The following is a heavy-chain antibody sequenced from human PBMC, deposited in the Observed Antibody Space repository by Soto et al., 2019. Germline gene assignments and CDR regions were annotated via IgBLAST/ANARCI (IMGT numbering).Heavy chain of an antibody. V-gene: IGHV4-31*03. CDR3: ARLFGVVVTAIGLWYFGL. J-gene: IGHJ2*01. D-gene: IGHD2-21*02. CDR1: GGSISSGGYY. CDR2: IYYSGST. Sequence: QVQLQESGPGLVKPSQTLSLTCTVSGGSISSGGYYWSWIRQHPGKGLEWIGYIYYSGSTYYNPSLKSRVTISVDTSKNQFSLKLSSVTAADTAVYYCARLFGVVVTAIGLWYFGLWGRGTLVTVSS.